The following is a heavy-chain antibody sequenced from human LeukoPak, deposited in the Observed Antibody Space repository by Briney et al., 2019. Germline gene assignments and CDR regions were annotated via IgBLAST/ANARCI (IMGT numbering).Heavy chain of an antibody. J-gene: IGHJ4*02. CDR1: GFTFDDYA. CDR2: ISWNSGTV. Sequence: GGSLRLSCAASGFTFDDYAMHWVRQAPGKGLEWVSGISWNSGTVGFADSVRGRFTISRDNAKNSLYLQMNSLRAEDTALYYCAKGGGSSSLGYYFDYGGQGTLVTVPS. V-gene: IGHV3-9*01. D-gene: IGHD1-26*01. CDR3: AKGGGSSSLGYYFDY.